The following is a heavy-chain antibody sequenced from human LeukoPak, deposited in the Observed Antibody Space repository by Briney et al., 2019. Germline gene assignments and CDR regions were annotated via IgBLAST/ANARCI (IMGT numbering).Heavy chain of an antibody. D-gene: IGHD6-13*01. CDR3: ARQGIAAAGTGFDY. CDR2: IYYSGST. CDR1: GGSISSYY. V-gene: IGHV4-59*08. Sequence: PSETLSLTCTVTGGSISSYYWSWIRQPPGKGLEWIGYIYYSGSTNYNPSLKSRVTISVDTSKNQFSLKLSSVTAADTAAYYCARQGIAAAGTGFDYWGQGTLVTVSS. J-gene: IGHJ4*02.